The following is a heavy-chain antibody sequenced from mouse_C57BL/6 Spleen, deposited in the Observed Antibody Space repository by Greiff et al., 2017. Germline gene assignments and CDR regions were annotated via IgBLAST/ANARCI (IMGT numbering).Heavy chain of an antibody. CDR1: GYTFTSYW. J-gene: IGHJ1*03. CDR3: ARRYYGSRGYFDV. D-gene: IGHD1-1*01. CDR2: IYPGSGST. V-gene: IGHV1-55*01. Sequence: VQLQQPGAELVKPGASVKMSCKASGYTFTSYWITWVKQRPGQGLEWIGDIYPGSGSTNYNEKFKSKGTLTVDTSSSTAYMQLSSLTSEDSAVYYCARRYYGSRGYFDVWGTGTTVTVSS.